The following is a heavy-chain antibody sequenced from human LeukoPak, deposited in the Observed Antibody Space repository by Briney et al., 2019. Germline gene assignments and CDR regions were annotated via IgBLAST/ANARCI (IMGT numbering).Heavy chain of an antibody. Sequence: SETLSLTCAVYGGSFSGYYWNWIRQPPGKGLEWIGEINHGGSTNYHPSLKSRVTISVDTSKNQFSLKLSSVTAADTAVYYCARHYGPWGQGTLVTVSS. CDR3: ARHYGP. D-gene: IGHD3-16*01. V-gene: IGHV4-34*01. CDR2: INHGGST. CDR1: GGSFSGYY. J-gene: IGHJ5*02.